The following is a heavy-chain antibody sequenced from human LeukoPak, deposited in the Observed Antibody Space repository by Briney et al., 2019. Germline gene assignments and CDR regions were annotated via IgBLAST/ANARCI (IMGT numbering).Heavy chain of an antibody. Sequence: GASVKVSCKASGYIFTSYDINGGRQATGQGVEWRGWMNPNSGNTGYAQKFQDRVTMTRNTSTSTAYMELSSPRSADTAVYYCARGRVSHHFDYWGQGTLVTVSS. CDR1: GYIFTSYD. CDR2: MNPNSGNT. V-gene: IGHV1-8*01. D-gene: IGHD2-8*01. J-gene: IGHJ4*02. CDR3: ARGRVSHHFDY.